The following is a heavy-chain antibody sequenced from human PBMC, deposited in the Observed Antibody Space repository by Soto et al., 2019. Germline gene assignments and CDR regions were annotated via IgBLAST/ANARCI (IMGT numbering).Heavy chain of an antibody. CDR2: XWSDGXNK. CDR1: RFTFNAYV. CDR3: AREAQEYYSDN. V-gene: IGHV3-33*01. J-gene: IGHJ4*02. Sequence: XXSLRLSCAASRFTFNAYVMHWVRQAPGKGLEWVADXWSDGXNKYYAESVKGXFTISRDXXXNTLYLKMNSLRDEDKDVYYCAREAQEYYSDNWGQGTLVTVYS.